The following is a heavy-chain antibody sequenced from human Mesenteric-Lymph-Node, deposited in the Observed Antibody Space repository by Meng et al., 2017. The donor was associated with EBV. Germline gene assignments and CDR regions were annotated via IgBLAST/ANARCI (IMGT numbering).Heavy chain of an antibody. Sequence: QVQLGQSGPEVKKPGSSVKVSCKASGGSFNTHAINWVRQAPGQGLEWMGGVIPVFGSPFYAQNFQGRVTIAADESTNTVYLHLYSLRSEDTALYYCARGWEITYYFDIWGQGTLVTVSS. D-gene: IGHD1-14*01. V-gene: IGHV1-69*01. J-gene: IGHJ4*02. CDR3: ARGWEITYYFDI. CDR1: GGSFNTHA. CDR2: VIPVFGSP.